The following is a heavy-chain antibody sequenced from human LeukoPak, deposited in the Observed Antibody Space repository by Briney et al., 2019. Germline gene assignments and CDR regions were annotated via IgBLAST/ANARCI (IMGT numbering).Heavy chain of an antibody. V-gene: IGHV4-4*07. CDR2: IYTRGNA. D-gene: IGHD3-10*01. Sequence: PSETLSLTCSVSGGSISSFSWNWIRQPAGKGLEWIGRIFTRGSDGRIYTRGNANYNPSLKSRVIISLDKSNNQFSLSLTSVTAADTAMYYCARDLTGLGYYFDHWGQGALVAVSS. CDR3: ARDLTGLGYYFDH. CDR1: GGSISSFS. J-gene: IGHJ4*02.